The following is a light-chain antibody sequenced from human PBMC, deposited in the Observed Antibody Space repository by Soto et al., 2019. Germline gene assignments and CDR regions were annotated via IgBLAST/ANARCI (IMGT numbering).Light chain of an antibody. V-gene: IGKV3-11*01. CDR1: QSVSSS. J-gene: IGKJ5*01. CDR3: QQRSNWPIT. Sequence: EIVLTQSPATLSLSPGERATLSCRASQSVSSSLAWYQQKPGQAPRLLIYDASDTATGIPARFSGSGSGTDFTLTISSLEPEYSAVYYCQQRSNWPITFGQGTRLQIK. CDR2: DAS.